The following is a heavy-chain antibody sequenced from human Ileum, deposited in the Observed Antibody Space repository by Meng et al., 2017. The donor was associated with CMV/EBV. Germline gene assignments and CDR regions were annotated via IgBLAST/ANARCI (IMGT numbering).Heavy chain of an antibody. CDR3: ARDRITIFGGGFDI. V-gene: IGHV3-30-3*01. CDR1: GFTFSSYA. J-gene: IGHJ3*02. D-gene: IGHD3-3*01. Sequence: GGSLRLSCAAPGFTFSSYAMHWVRQAPGKGLEWVAVISYDGSNKYYADSVKGRFTISRDNSKNTLYLQMNSLRAEDTAVYYCARDRITIFGGGFDIWGQGTMVTVSS. CDR2: ISYDGSNK.